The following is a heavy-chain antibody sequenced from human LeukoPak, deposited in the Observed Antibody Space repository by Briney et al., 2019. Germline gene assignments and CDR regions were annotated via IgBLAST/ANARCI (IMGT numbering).Heavy chain of an antibody. J-gene: IGHJ5*02. V-gene: IGHV1-46*01. CDR3: ARDSAYYDILTGYYNRFDP. CDR2: INPSGGST. D-gene: IGHD3-9*01. CDR1: GYTFTSYY. Sequence: ASVKVSCKASGYTFTSYYMHWVRQAPGQGLEWMGIINPSGGSTSYAQKFQGRVTMTRDTSTSTVYMELSSLRSEDTAVYYCARDSAYYDILTGYYNRFDPWGQGTLVTVSS.